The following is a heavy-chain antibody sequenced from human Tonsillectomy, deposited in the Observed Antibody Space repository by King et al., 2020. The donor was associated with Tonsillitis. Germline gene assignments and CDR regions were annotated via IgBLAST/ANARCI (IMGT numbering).Heavy chain of an antibody. CDR1: GYTFTTYG. V-gene: IGHV1-18*01. D-gene: IGHD6-6*01. J-gene: IGHJ4*02. CDR3: ARDRAEWTIAASY. CDR2: ISAYTGDT. Sequence: QLVQSGAEVKKPGASVLLSCKASGYTFTTYGISWVRQAPGQGPEWMGWISAYTGDTKYAQKFQGRVTLTTDTSTRTAYMELRSLRSDDTAVYYCARDRAEWTIAASYWGQGTLVTVSS.